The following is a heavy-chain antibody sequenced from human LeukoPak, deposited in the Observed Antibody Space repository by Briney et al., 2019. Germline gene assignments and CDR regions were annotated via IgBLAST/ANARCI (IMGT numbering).Heavy chain of an antibody. CDR3: ARVGTYYRSLDS. J-gene: IGHJ4*02. CDR1: GGSINDAS. Sequence: SETLSLTCTVSGGSINDASWNWIRQPPGQGLEWIGYIYHSGGTNYNPSLKSRVSISLDTSKNQFSMKLSSVTAADTAVYYCARVGTYYRSLDSWGQGTLVTVSS. D-gene: IGHD3-10*01. CDR2: IYHSGGT. V-gene: IGHV4-59*01.